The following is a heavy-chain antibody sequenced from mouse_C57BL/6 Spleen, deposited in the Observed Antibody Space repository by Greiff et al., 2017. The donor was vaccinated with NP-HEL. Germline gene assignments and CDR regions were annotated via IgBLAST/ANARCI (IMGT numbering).Heavy chain of an antibody. CDR3: APYDYDECDAFAY. CDR2: INPSTGGT. CDR1: GYSFTGYY. D-gene: IGHD2-4*01. Sequence: EVKLQQSGPELVKPGASVKISCKASGYSFTGYYMNWVKQSPEKSLEWIGEINPSTGGTTYNQKFKAKATLTVDKSSSTAYMQLKSLTSEDSAVYYCAPYDYDECDAFAYWGQGTLVTVSA. V-gene: IGHV1-42*01. J-gene: IGHJ3*01.